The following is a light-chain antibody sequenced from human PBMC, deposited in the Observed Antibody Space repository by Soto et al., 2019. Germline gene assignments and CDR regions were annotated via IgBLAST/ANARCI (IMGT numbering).Light chain of an antibody. V-gene: IGKV1-39*01. CDR1: QSIEYY. CDR2: AAS. CDR3: QQSYSAFRT. J-gene: IGKJ2*01. Sequence: DIQMTQSPSSLSASVGDRVTITCRASQSIEYYLSWIQQKPGKAPTLLIRAASSLQSGVPSRFSGSGSGTEFTLTISSLQPEDSATYYCQQSYSAFRTFGQGTKLEIK.